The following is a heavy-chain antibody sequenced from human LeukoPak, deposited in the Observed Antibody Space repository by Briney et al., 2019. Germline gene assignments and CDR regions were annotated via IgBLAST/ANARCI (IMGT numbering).Heavy chain of an antibody. J-gene: IGHJ4*02. Sequence: PGGSLRLSCAASGFTFSSYAMSWVRQAPGKGLEGVSAISGSGGSTYYADSVKGRFTISRDNSKNTLYLQMNSLRAEDTAVYYCEKRDYSNYDLDYWGQGTLVTVSS. CDR2: ISGSGGST. CDR3: EKRDYSNYDLDY. V-gene: IGHV3-23*01. CDR1: GFTFSSYA. D-gene: IGHD4-11*01.